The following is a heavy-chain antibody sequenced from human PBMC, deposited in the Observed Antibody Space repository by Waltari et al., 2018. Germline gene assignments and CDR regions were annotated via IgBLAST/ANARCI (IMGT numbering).Heavy chain of an antibody. Sequence: QVQLQESGPGLVKPSETLSLTCAVSGYSISSGYYWGWIRQPPGKGLEWIGSIYHSGGTYYNPSLKRRVTISVDTSKNQFSLKLSSVTAADTAVYYCATTAVVIFNDAFDIWGQGTMVTVSS. V-gene: IGHV4-38-2*01. CDR2: IYHSGGT. CDR3: ATTAVVIFNDAFDI. D-gene: IGHD3-22*01. CDR1: GYSISSGYY. J-gene: IGHJ3*02.